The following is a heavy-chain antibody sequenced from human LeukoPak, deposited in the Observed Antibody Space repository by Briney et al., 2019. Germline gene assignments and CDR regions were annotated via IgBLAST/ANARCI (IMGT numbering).Heavy chain of an antibody. D-gene: IGHD6-13*01. V-gene: IGHV3-23*01. CDR3: ARFPGYSSSYYFDY. Sequence: GGSLRLSCVASGFTFSTYGMSWVRQAPGKGLEWVSAISGSGGSTYYADSVKGRFTISRDNSKNTLYLQMNSLRAEDTAVYYCARFPGYSSSYYFDYWGQGTLVTVSS. J-gene: IGHJ4*02. CDR2: ISGSGGST. CDR1: GFTFSTYG.